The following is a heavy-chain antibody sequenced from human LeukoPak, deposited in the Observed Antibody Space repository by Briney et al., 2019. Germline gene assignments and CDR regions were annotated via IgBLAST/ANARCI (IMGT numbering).Heavy chain of an antibody. V-gene: IGHV4-39*01. CDR2: INYSGST. D-gene: IGHD5-12*01. CDR3: ATPQGRGYSGYDSDSYYYYYSMYV. Sequence: KPSETLSLTCTVSGGSISSSSYYWGWLRQPPGPGLEWIVSINYSGSTYSNPSIQSPLSISAYTSKNPFSLTLSSVTAAYTAVYYCATPQGRGYSGYDSDSYYYYYSMYVCGQGATGSVSS. CDR1: GGSISSSSYY. J-gene: IGHJ6*02.